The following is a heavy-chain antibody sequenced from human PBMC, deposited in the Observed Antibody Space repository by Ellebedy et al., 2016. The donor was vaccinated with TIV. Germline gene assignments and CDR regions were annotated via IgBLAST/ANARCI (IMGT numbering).Heavy chain of an antibody. Sequence: SVKVSXXASGGTFSSYAISWVRQAPGQGLEWMGGIIPIFGTANYAQKFQGRVTITADESTSTAYMELSSLRSEDTAVYYCARPADIVVVPADRYYYYYGMDVWGQGTTVTVSS. D-gene: IGHD2-2*01. CDR1: GGTFSSYA. V-gene: IGHV1-69*13. J-gene: IGHJ6*02. CDR3: ARPADIVVVPADRYYYYYGMDV. CDR2: IIPIFGTA.